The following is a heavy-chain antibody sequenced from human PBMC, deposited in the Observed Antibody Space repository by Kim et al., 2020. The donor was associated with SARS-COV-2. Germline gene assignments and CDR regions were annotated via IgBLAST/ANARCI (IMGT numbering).Heavy chain of an antibody. Sequence: ASVKVSCKASGYTFTSYDINWVRQATGQGLEWMGWMNPNSGNTGYAQKFQGRVTMTRNTSISTDYMELSSLRSEDTAVYYCARGVKVPAAIWISYYYSYMDVWGKGTTVTVPS. D-gene: IGHD2-2*01. CDR2: MNPNSGNT. J-gene: IGHJ6*03. CDR3: ARGVKVPAAIWISYYYSYMDV. V-gene: IGHV1-8*01. CDR1: GYTFTSYD.